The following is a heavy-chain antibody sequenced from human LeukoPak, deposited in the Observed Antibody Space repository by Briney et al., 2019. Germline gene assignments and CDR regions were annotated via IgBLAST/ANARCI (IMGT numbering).Heavy chain of an antibody. CDR2: IYTSGST. V-gene: IGHV4-4*07. D-gene: IGHD6-19*01. CDR3: ARLGSSGSAQYFQD. J-gene: IGHJ1*01. Sequence: PSETLSLTCTVSGGSIGSYYWSWIRQPAGKGLEWIGRIYTSGSTNYNPSLKSRVTMSVDTSKNQFSLKLSSVTAADTAVYYCARLGSSGSAQYFQDWGQGTLVTVSS. CDR1: GGSIGSYY.